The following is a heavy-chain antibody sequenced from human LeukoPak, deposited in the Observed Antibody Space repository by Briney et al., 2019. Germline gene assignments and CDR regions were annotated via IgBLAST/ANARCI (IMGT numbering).Heavy chain of an antibody. CDR2: INPNSGGT. D-gene: IGHD4-17*01. Sequence: GASVKVSCKASGYTLTGYYMHWVRQAPGQGLEWMGWINPNSGGTNYAQKFQGRVTMTRDTSISTAYMELSRLRSDDTAVYYCARDHLAVTTAYYYYGMDVWGQGTTVTVSS. CDR1: GYTLTGYY. J-gene: IGHJ6*02. V-gene: IGHV1-2*02. CDR3: ARDHLAVTTAYYYYGMDV.